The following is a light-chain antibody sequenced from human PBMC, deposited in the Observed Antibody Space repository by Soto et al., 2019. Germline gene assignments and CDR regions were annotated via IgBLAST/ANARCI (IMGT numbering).Light chain of an antibody. CDR2: AAS. J-gene: IGKJ1*01. V-gene: IGKV1-12*01. CDR3: PQFHTFPRT. Sequence: IPMTQSPSSMTASVSDRITITCRASQDIGGRLAWFQQTPGKAPQYLIQAASILQSGVPSRFSGSGSGTEFILTISSLQPEDFATYSCPQFHTFPRTFGLGTKVDI. CDR1: QDIGGR.